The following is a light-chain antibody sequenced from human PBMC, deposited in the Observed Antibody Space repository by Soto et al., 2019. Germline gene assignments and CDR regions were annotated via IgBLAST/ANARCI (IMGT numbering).Light chain of an antibody. CDR2: DVS. CDR1: SSDVGGYNY. J-gene: IGLJ2*01. V-gene: IGLV2-14*01. Sequence: QSVLTQPASVSGSPGQPITISCTGTSSDVGGYNYVSWYQQHPGKVPKLMIYDVSNRPSGVSNRFSASKSGNTASLTISGLQAEDEADYYCSSYTSSSTLVVFGGGTKLTVL. CDR3: SSYTSSSTLVV.